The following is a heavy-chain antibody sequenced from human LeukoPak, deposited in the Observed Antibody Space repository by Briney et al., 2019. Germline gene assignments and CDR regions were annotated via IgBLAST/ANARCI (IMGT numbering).Heavy chain of an antibody. J-gene: IGHJ4*02. Sequence: GGSLRLSCAASGFTFSSYAMSWVRQAPGKGLEWVSVISGLGGSTYYADSVMGRFAISRDNSKNTLWLQMNSLRADDTAIYYCARDVEARISAAGTFDYWGQGSLVTVSS. CDR3: ARDVEARISAAGTFDY. CDR1: GFTFSSYA. D-gene: IGHD6-13*01. CDR2: ISGLGGST. V-gene: IGHV3-23*01.